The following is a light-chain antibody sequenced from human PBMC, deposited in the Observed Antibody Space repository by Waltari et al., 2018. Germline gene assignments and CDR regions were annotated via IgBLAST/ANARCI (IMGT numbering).Light chain of an antibody. CDR1: QSISNW. CDR2: QAS. Sequence: DIQMTQSPSTLSASVGDRVTITCRASQSISNWLALYQQKPGTAPTLLIYQASSLGRGVPSRFSGSGSGTEFTLTISSLQPDDLGTYYCQQYHTYSTFGQGTKLEIK. CDR3: QQYHTYST. J-gene: IGKJ2*01. V-gene: IGKV1-5*03.